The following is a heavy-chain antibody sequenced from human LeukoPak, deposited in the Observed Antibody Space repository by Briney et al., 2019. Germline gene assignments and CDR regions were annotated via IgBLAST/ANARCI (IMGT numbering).Heavy chain of an antibody. CDR2: IIPILGIA. D-gene: IGHD6-19*01. J-gene: IGHJ5*02. Sequence: ASVKVSCKASGGTFSSYAISWVRQAPGQGLEWMGRIIPILGIANYAQKFQGRVTITADKSTSTAYMELSSLRSEDTAVYYCARDQGSGFRLGWFDPWGQGTLVTVSS. CDR3: ARDQGSGFRLGWFDP. CDR1: GGTFSSYA. V-gene: IGHV1-69*04.